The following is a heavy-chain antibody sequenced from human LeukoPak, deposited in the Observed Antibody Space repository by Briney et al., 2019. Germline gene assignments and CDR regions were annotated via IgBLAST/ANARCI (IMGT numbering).Heavy chain of an antibody. D-gene: IGHD4/OR15-4a*01. J-gene: IGHJ4*02. CDR3: ANANYLWYFDY. CDR2: ISGSGGST. V-gene: IGHV3-23*01. CDR1: GFTFSSYA. Sequence: GGSLRLTCAASGFTFSSYAMSWVRQAPGKGLEWVSAISGSGGSTYYADSVKGRFTISRDNSKNTLYLQMNSLRAEDTAVYYCANANYLWYFDYWGQGTLVTVSS.